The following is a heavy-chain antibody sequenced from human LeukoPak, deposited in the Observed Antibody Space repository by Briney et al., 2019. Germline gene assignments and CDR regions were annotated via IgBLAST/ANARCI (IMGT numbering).Heavy chain of an antibody. D-gene: IGHD3-10*01. CDR2: INAGNGNT. CDR3: ATMVRGVYYMDV. V-gene: IGHV1-3*03. J-gene: IGHJ6*03. Sequence: ASVKVSCKASGYTFTSYAMHWVRQAPGQRLEWMGWINAGNGNTKYSQEFQGRVTITRDTSASTAYMELSSLRSEDMAVYYCATMVRGVYYMDVWGKGTTVTISS. CDR1: GYTFTSYA.